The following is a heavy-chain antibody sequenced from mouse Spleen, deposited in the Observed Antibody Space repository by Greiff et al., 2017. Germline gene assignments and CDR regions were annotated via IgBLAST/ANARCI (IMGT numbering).Heavy chain of an antibody. CDR1: GFTFSSYA. CDR3: ARTARAPYFDY. J-gene: IGHJ2*01. V-gene: IGHV5-9-3*01. CDR2: ISSGGSYT. D-gene: IGHD3-2*01. Sequence: EVQLVESGGGLVKPGGSLKLSCAASGFTFSSYAMSWVRQTPEKRLEWVATISSGGSYTYYPDSVKGRFTISRDNAKNTLYLQMSSLRSEDTAMYYCARTARAPYFDYWGQGTTLTVSS.